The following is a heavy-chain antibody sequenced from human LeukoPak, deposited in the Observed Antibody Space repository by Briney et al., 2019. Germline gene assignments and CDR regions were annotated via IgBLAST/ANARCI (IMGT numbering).Heavy chain of an antibody. J-gene: IGHJ4*02. D-gene: IGHD4-17*01. V-gene: IGHV3-21*01. CDR3: AREPTVTTWGY. CDR2: ISSSGSYI. Sequence: PGGSLRLSCAASGFTFSAYNMNWVRQAPGKGLEWVSSISSSGSYIYYADSVRGRFTISRDNAKNSLYLQMNSLRAEDTAVYYCAREPTVTTWGYWGQGTLVTVSS. CDR1: GFTFSAYN.